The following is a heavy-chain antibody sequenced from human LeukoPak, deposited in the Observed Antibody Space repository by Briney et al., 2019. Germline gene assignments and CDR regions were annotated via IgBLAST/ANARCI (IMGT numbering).Heavy chain of an antibody. CDR2: INPNSGDT. CDR1: GYTFTDYY. D-gene: IGHD2-8*02. Sequence: GASVMVSCKASGYTFTDYYMHWVRQAPGQGLEWMGWINPNSGDTNYAQKFQGRVTMTRDTSISTAYMELSSLRSDDTAVYYCARAGLVVIPDIWGQGTLVTVSS. V-gene: IGHV1-2*02. J-gene: IGHJ4*02. CDR3: ARAGLVVIPDI.